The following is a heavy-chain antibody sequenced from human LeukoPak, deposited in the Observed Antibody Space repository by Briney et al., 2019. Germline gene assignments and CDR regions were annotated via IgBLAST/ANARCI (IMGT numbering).Heavy chain of an antibody. D-gene: IGHD3-22*01. CDR1: GGSFSSSSYY. CDR3: VSSGYYLNYFEY. Sequence: PSETLSLTCTVSGGSFSSSSYYWGWIRQPPGKGLEWIGSIYYSGSTYYNPSLKSRVTISADTSKSQFSLKLSTVTAADTAVYYCVSSGYYLNYFEYWGQGTLVTVSS. J-gene: IGHJ4*02. V-gene: IGHV4-39*01. CDR2: IYYSGST.